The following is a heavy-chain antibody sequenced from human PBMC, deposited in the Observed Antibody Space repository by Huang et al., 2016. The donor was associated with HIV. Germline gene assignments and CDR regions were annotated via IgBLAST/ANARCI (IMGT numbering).Heavy chain of an antibody. CDR3: AKDLTYTYGRHFDY. D-gene: IGHD5-18*01. J-gene: IGHJ4*02. CDR1: RFTFSSFG. V-gene: IGHV3-30*02. CDR2: IRYDGNNY. Sequence: QVQLVESGGGVVQPGGSLRLSCAASRFTFSSFGVHWVRQATGKGLEWVAFIRYDGNNYYYADSVKGRFTISRDNSKNTLYLQMNSLRADDTAVYYCAKDLTYTYGRHFDYWGQGTLVTVSS.